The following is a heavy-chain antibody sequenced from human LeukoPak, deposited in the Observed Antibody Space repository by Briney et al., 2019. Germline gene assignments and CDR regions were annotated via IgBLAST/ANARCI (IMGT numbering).Heavy chain of an antibody. CDR3: ARRPYSSSYEFDY. V-gene: IGHV1-69*06. Sequence: GASVKVSCKASGYTFTSYGISWVRQAPGQGLEWMGGIIPIFGTANYAQKFQGRVTITADKSTSTAYMELSSLRSEDTAVYYCARRPYSSSYEFDYWGQGTLVTVSS. CDR2: IIPIFGTA. J-gene: IGHJ4*02. D-gene: IGHD6-6*01. CDR1: GYTFTSYG.